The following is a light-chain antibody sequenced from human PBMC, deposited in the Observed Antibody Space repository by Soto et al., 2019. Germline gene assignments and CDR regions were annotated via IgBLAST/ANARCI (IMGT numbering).Light chain of an antibody. J-gene: IGKJ2*01. CDR2: GAS. V-gene: IGKV3-15*01. Sequence: EIVMTQSPANLSVSPGERATLSCRASQSVSSNLAWYQQKPGQGPRLLIYGASTRATSIPARFSGSGSGTEFTLTINSLQSEVFAVYYCHQYNKWPPYSFGQGNKLEIK. CDR3: HQYNKWPPYS. CDR1: QSVSSN.